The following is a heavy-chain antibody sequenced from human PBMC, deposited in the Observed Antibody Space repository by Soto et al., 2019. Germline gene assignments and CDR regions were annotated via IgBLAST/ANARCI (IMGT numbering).Heavy chain of an antibody. CDR3: ASENSWYPDCFDY. J-gene: IGHJ4*02. Sequence: QVQLVQSGAEVKKPGASVKVSCKASGYTFTGYYMHWVRQAPGQGLEWMGWINPNSGGTNNAQKFQGRVTMTRDTSISTAYMELSRLRSDDTAVYYCASENSWYPDCFDYWGQGTLVTVSS. CDR1: GYTFTGYY. CDR2: INPNSGGT. D-gene: IGHD6-13*01. V-gene: IGHV1-2*02.